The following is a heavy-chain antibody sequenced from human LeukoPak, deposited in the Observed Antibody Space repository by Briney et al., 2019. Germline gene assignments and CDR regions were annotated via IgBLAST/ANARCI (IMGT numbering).Heavy chain of an antibody. CDR1: GGSISSSSYY. CDR3: ASGGSSSWYRWFDP. V-gene: IGHV4-39*01. D-gene: IGHD6-13*01. Sequence: SETLSLTCTVSGGSISSSSYYWGWIRQPPGKGLEWIGDISYSGSTYYNPSLRSRVTISVDTSKNQFSLKLSSVTATDTAVYYCASGGSSSWYRWFDPWGQGTLVTVSS. J-gene: IGHJ5*02. CDR2: ISYSGST.